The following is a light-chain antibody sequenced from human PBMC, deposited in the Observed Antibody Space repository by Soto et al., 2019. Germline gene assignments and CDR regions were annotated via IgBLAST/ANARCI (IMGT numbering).Light chain of an antibody. CDR2: QDS. CDR1: KLGDKY. V-gene: IGLV3-1*01. J-gene: IGLJ2*01. Sequence: SYELTQPPSVSVSPGQTASITCSGDKLGDKYACWYQQKPGHPPVLVIYQDSKRPSGIPERFSGSNSGNTATLTISGTQAMDEADYYCQAWDSSTRVVFGGGTKLTVL. CDR3: QAWDSSTRVV.